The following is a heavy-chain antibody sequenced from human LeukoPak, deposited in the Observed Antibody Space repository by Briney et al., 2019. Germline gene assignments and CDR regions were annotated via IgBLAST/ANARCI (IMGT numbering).Heavy chain of an antibody. CDR3: ARGWRDIVVVVWFDP. CDR2: INPNSGGT. D-gene: IGHD2-15*01. J-gene: IGHJ5*02. CDR1: GYTFTGYY. V-gene: IGHV1-2*02. Sequence: ASVKVSCKASGYTFTGYYMHWVRQAPGQGLEWMGWINPNSGGTNYARKFQGRVTMTRDTSISTAYMELSRLRSDDTAVYYCARGWRDIVVVVWFDPWGQGTLVTVSS.